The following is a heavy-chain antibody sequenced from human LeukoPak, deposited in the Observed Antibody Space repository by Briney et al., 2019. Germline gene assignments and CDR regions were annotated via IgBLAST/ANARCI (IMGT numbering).Heavy chain of an antibody. J-gene: IGHJ4*02. Sequence: PSETLSLTCTVSGGSISSSTYYWGWIRQPPGKGLEWIGTIYYSGSTYYNPSLKSRVTISVDTSKNQFSLKLSSVTAADTAVYYCASQLFPLAVPGFDYWGQGTLVTVSS. CDR1: GGSISSSTYY. CDR3: ASQLFPLAVPGFDY. D-gene: IGHD6-19*01. V-gene: IGHV4-39*01. CDR2: IYYSGST.